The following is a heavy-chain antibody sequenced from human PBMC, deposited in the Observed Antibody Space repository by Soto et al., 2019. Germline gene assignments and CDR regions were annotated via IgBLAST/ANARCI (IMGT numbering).Heavy chain of an antibody. Sequence: GGSWKLSCAAPEFTLSTDAMHWVGQVQGKGLEGVAVKGDDEIIKNYADSGKGRFTISRDNSMNMLYLQMNSLIAEDTAVYYCARVPLFLYDFWSGFDYYYMDVWGKGTTVTVSS. D-gene: IGHD3-3*01. CDR1: EFTLSTDA. V-gene: IGHV3-33*01. CDR3: ARVPLFLYDFWSGFDYYYMDV. CDR2: KGDDEIIK. J-gene: IGHJ6*03.